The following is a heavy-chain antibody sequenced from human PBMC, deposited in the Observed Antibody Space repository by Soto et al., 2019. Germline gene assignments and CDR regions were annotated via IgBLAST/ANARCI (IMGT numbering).Heavy chain of an antibody. V-gene: IGHV1-3*01. CDR2: INAGNGNT. CDR1: GYAFTSYA. D-gene: IGHD3-22*01. CDR3: ARAMIVVYYYGMDV. J-gene: IGHJ6*02. Sequence: ASVKVSCKASGYAFTSYAMHWVRQAPGQRLKWMGWINAGNGNTKYSQKFQGRVTITRDTSASTAYMELSSLRSEDTAVYYCARAMIVVYYYGMDVWGQGTTVTVSS.